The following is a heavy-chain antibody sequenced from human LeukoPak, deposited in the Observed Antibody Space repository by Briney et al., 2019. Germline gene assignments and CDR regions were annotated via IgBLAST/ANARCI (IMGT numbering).Heavy chain of an antibody. CDR3: ARDYYYDSSGYYTTGFDY. CDR2: ISYDGSNK. Sequence: PGGSLRLSCAASGFTFSSYAMHWVRQAPGKGLEWVAVISYDGSNKYYADSVKGRFTISRDNSKNTLYLQMNSLRAEDTAVYYCARDYYYDSSGYYTTGFDYWGQGTLVTVSS. CDR1: GFTFSSYA. V-gene: IGHV3-30*04. J-gene: IGHJ4*02. D-gene: IGHD3-22*01.